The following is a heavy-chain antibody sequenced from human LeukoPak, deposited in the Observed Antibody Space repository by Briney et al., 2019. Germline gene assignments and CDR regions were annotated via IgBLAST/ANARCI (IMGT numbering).Heavy chain of an antibody. V-gene: IGHV4-30-2*01. D-gene: IGHD2-15*01. CDR2: IYHSGST. CDR1: GGSISSGGYY. J-gene: IGHJ4*02. CDR3: ARTPDGGYLDY. Sequence: PSQTLSLTCTVSGGSISSGGYYWSWIRQPPGKGLEWIGYIYHSGSTYYSPSLKSRVTISVDRSKNQFSLKLSSVTAADTAVYYCARTPDGGYLDYWGQGTLVTVSS.